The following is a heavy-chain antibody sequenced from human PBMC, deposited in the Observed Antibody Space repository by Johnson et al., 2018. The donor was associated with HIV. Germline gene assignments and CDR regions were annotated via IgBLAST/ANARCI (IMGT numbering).Heavy chain of an antibody. D-gene: IGHD3-10*01. V-gene: IGHV3-66*03. CDR3: ASTGSGSDDAFDI. CDR2: LYSGGST. Sequence: VQLVESGGGLIQPGGSLRLSCAASGFTVSSNYMGWVRQAPGKGLEWVSVLYSGGSTYYTDSVKGRFTISRDNSKNTLYLQMNSLRAEDTAVYYCASTGSGSDDAFDIWGQGTMVTVSS. J-gene: IGHJ3*02. CDR1: GFTVSSNY.